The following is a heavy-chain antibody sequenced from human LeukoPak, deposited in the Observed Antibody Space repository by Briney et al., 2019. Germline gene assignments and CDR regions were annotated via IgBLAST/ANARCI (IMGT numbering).Heavy chain of an antibody. D-gene: IGHD3-10*01. CDR1: GGSFSGYY. V-gene: IGHV4-34*01. Sequence: PSETLSLTCAVYGGSFSGYYWSWIRQPPGKGLEWIGEINHSGSTNYNPSLKSRVTISVDTSKNQFSLKLSSVTAADTAVYYCARQPRITMVRGVIWFVDYWGQGTLVTVSS. J-gene: IGHJ4*02. CDR3: ARQPRITMVRGVIWFVDY. CDR2: INHSGST.